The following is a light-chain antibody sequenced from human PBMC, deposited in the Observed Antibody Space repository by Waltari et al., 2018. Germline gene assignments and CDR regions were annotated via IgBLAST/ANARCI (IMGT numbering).Light chain of an antibody. J-gene: IGKJ1*01. V-gene: IGKV1-9*01. CDR1: QGVNSY. CDR3: QQVNTYPRT. Sequence: DVPLTQSPSFLSASVGDRVTITCRASQGVNSYLAWYQQKPGQAPKLLIYSASTLQSGVPSRFSGSGSGTQFTLTISSLHPEDFATYYCQQVNTYPRTFGQGTKVEIK. CDR2: SAS.